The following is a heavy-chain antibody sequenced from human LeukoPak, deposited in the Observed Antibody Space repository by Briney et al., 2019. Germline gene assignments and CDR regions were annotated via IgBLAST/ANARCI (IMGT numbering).Heavy chain of an antibody. CDR3: ARGGYSSSWYCDY. CDR1: GFTFSSYA. CDR2: ISYDGSNK. Sequence: PGRSLRLSCAASGFTFSSYAMHWVRQAPGKGLEWGAVISYDGSNKYYADSVKGRFTISRDNSKNTLYLQMNSLRAEDTAVYYCARGGYSSSWYCDYWGQGTLVTVSS. J-gene: IGHJ4*02. V-gene: IGHV3-30-3*01. D-gene: IGHD6-13*01.